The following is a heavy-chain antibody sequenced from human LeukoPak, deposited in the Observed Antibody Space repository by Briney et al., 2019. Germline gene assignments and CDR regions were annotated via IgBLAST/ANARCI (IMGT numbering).Heavy chain of an antibody. Sequence: SETLSLTCTVSGGSISSYYWSWIRQPPGKGLEWIGYIYYSGSTNYNPSLKSRVTISVDTSKNQFSLKLSSVTAADTAVYYCARNTAMEYYYMDVWGKGTTVTVS. V-gene: IGHV4-59*01. CDR1: GGSISSYY. D-gene: IGHD5-18*01. CDR3: ARNTAMEYYYMDV. J-gene: IGHJ6*03. CDR2: IYYSGST.